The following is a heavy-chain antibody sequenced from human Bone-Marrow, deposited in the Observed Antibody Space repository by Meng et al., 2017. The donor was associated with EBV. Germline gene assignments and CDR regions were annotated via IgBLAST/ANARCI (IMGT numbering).Heavy chain of an antibody. CDR3: LLQVQDDDY. V-gene: IGHV4-4*02. Sequence: QAHRRGSGPGLVKPSGTLSLTCAVSGGSISSSNWWSWGRQPPGKGLEWIGEIYHSGSTNYNPSLKSRVTISVDKSKNQFSLKLSSVTAADTAVYYCLLQVQDDDYWGQGTLVTVSS. D-gene: IGHD1-1*01. CDR1: GGSISSSNW. J-gene: IGHJ4*02. CDR2: IYHSGST.